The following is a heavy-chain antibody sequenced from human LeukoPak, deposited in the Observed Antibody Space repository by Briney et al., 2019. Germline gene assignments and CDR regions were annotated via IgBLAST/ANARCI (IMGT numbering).Heavy chain of an antibody. V-gene: IGHV1-2*02. CDR1: GYTFTGYY. J-gene: IGHJ4*02. D-gene: IGHD1-26*01. Sequence: ASVKVSCKASGYTFTGYYMHWVRQAPGQGLEWMGWINPNSGGTNYAQKFQGRVTVTRDTSISTAYMELSRLRSDDTAVYYCARDRTGSHMRDYWGQGTLVTVSS. CDR3: ARDRTGSHMRDY. CDR2: INPNSGGT.